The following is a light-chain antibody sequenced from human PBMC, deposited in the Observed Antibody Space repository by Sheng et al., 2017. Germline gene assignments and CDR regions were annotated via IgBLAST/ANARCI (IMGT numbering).Light chain of an antibody. J-gene: IGLJ2*01. CDR1: SGHNSYA. CDR2: LNSDGSH. CDR3: QTWATGILV. Sequence: QLVLTQSPSASASLGASVKLTCTLSSGHNSYAIAWHQQQPEKGPRYLMRLNSDGSHTKGDGIPDRFSGSSSGAERYLTISSLQSEDEADYYCQTWATGILVFGGGTQPDRP. V-gene: IGLV4-69*01.